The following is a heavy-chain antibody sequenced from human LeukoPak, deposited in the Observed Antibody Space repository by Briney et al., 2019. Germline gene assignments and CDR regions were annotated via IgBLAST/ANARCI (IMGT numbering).Heavy chain of an antibody. V-gene: IGHV3-23*01. J-gene: IGHJ4*02. Sequence: PGGSLRLSCAASGFTFSSYAMSWVRQAPGKGLEWVSAISGSGGSTYYADSVKGRFTISRYNSKNTLYLQMNSLRAEDAAVYYCASGRIPLRHLYYWGQGTLVTVSS. CDR2: ISGSGGST. CDR3: ASGRIPLRHLYY. CDR1: GFTFSSYA. D-gene: IGHD3-3*01.